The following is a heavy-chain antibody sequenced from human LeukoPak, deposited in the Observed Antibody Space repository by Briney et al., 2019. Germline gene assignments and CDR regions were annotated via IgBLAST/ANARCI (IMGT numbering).Heavy chain of an antibody. CDR1: GFTFSSYW. D-gene: IGHD3-22*01. CDR3: ARGGKFYYDSSGYPGDY. J-gene: IGHJ4*02. CDR2: IKQDGSEK. Sequence: GGSLRLSCVASGFTFSSYWMSWVRQAPGKGLERVANIKQDGSEKYYVDSVRGRFTISRDNVKNSLYLQMNSLRAEDTAVYYCARGGKFYYDSSGYPGDYWGQGTLVTVSS. V-gene: IGHV3-7*01.